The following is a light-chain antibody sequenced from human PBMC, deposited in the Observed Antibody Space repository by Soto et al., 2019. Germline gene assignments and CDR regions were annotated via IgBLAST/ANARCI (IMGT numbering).Light chain of an antibody. V-gene: IGKV1-39*01. CDR2: AAS. CDR3: QQSYSTPRIT. Sequence: DIQMTQSPSSLSASVGDRVTITXRASQSISSYLNWYQQKPGKAPKLLIYAASSLQSGVPSRFSGSGSGTDFTLTISSLQPEDFATYYCQQSYSTPRITFGQGTRLEIK. J-gene: IGKJ5*01. CDR1: QSISSY.